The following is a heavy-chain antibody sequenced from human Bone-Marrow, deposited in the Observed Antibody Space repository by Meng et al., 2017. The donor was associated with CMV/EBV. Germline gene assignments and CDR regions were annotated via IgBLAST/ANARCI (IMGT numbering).Heavy chain of an antibody. Sequence: GESLKISCAASGFTFSSYWMHWVRQAPGKGLVWVSRINSDGSSTSYADSVKGRFTISRDNAKNTLYLQMTGLRAEDSAVYYCARHTRSWPGDYWGQGTLVTVSS. CDR2: INSDGSST. CDR1: GFTFSSYW. J-gene: IGHJ4*02. D-gene: IGHD1-26*01. CDR3: ARHTRSWPGDY. V-gene: IGHV3-74*01.